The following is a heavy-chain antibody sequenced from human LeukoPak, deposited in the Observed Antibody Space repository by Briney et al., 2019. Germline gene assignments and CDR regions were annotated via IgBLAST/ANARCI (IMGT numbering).Heavy chain of an antibody. Sequence: PGGSLGLSCAASGFTFSTYSMNWVRQAPGKGLEWVSSISSSSNYIYYADSVKGRFTISRDNAKNSLYLQMNSLRAEDTAVYYCARDNSPYDYVWGSYVDAFDIWGQGIMVTVSS. J-gene: IGHJ3*02. CDR2: ISSSSNYI. CDR3: ARDNSPYDYVWGSYVDAFDI. D-gene: IGHD3-16*01. CDR1: GFTFSTYS. V-gene: IGHV3-21*01.